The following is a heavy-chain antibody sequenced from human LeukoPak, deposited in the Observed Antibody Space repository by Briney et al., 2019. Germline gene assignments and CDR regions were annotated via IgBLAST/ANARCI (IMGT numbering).Heavy chain of an antibody. Sequence: PGGSLRLSCAASEFAFSRYSMNWVRQAPGKGLEWVSSISGSSSRIYYADSVKGRFTISRDNAKNSLYLQMHSLRVEDTAVYYCAREVVGSGYDAFDIWGQGTVVTVSS. V-gene: IGHV3-21*01. CDR1: EFAFSRYS. J-gene: IGHJ3*02. CDR3: AREVVGSGYDAFDI. CDR2: ISGSSSRI. D-gene: IGHD3-10*01.